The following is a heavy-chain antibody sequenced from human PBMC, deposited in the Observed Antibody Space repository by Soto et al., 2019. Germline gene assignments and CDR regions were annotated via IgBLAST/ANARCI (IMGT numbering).Heavy chain of an antibody. J-gene: IGHJ6*02. D-gene: IGHD6-13*01. V-gene: IGHV4-34*01. Sequence: SETLSLTCAVYGGSFSGYYWSWIRQPPGKGLEWIGEINHSGSTNYNPSLKSRVTISVDTSKNQFSLNLRSVTAADTAVYYCAGGRRRQQLVMTYYYGMDVCGQGTTVTVTS. CDR3: AGGRRRQQLVMTYYYGMDV. CDR1: GGSFSGYY. CDR2: INHSGST.